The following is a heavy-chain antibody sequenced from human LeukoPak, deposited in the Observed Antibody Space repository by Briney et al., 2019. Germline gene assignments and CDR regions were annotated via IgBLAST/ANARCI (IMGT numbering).Heavy chain of an antibody. CDR2: IYWDDDK. CDR1: GYSISSGFY. CDR3: AHFIIGNNNWFDP. D-gene: IGHD1-20*01. V-gene: IGHV2-5*02. J-gene: IGHJ5*02. Sequence: TLSLTCTVSGYSISSGFYWGWIRPPPGKALEWLTLIYWDDDKYYSPSLKSRLTITKDTSKNQVVLTMTNMDPVDTATYYCAHFIIGNNNWFDPWGQGTLVTVSS.